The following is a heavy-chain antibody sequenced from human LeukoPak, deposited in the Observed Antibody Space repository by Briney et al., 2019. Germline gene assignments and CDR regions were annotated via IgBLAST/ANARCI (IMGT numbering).Heavy chain of an antibody. CDR1: GGSVSNYY. J-gene: IGHJ4*02. Sequence: SETLSLTCTVSGGSVSNYYWSWVRQPPGKGLEYIGYIYHSGTTNYNPSLKSRLTISLDTSKNQFSLKLSSVTAADTTLYYCATGSSYPPGELDYWGQGSLVTVSS. V-gene: IGHV4-59*02. D-gene: IGHD1-7*01. CDR2: IYHSGTT. CDR3: ATGSSYPPGELDY.